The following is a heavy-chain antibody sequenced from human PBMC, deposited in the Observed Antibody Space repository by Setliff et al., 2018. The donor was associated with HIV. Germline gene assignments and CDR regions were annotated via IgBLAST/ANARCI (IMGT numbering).Heavy chain of an antibody. Sequence: SETLSLTCTVSRDSINSHYWSWIRQSPGKGLEWIGYIYYSGSTNYNPSLKSRLTISLDTSKKQFSLSLRSVTAADTAVYYCARLSQLALFGGIIGPYFDYWGQGTLVTVSS. CDR3: ARLSQLALFGGIIGPYFDY. CDR2: IYYSGST. V-gene: IGHV4-59*11. D-gene: IGHD3-16*01. CDR1: RDSINSHY. J-gene: IGHJ4*02.